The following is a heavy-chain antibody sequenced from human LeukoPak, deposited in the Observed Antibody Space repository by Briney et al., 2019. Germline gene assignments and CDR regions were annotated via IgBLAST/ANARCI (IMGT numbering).Heavy chain of an antibody. D-gene: IGHD5/OR15-5a*01. V-gene: IGHV4-4*09. CDR1: GGSISSYY. Sequence: SETLSLTCTVSGGSISSYYWSWIRQPLGKGLEWIGYIYTSGSTNYNPSLKSRVTISVDTSKNQFSLKLSSVTAADTAVYYCARSLYENWFDPWGQGTLVTVSS. CDR3: ARSLYENWFDP. CDR2: IYTSGST. J-gene: IGHJ5*02.